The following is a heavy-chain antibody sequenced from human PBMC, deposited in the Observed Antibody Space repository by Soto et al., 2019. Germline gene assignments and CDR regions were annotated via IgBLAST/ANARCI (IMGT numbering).Heavy chain of an antibody. CDR3: ARDAAAGLNDY. CDR1: GYTFTSYG. J-gene: IGHJ4*02. CDR2: ISAYNGNT. Sequence: QVQLVQSGSEVKKPGASVKVSCKASGYTFTSYGISWVRQAPGQGLEWMGWISAYNGNTKYAQKFQGRVTMTTDTSTSKAYMEVSSLRSADTAVYYCARDAAAGLNDYWGQGTLVTVSS. V-gene: IGHV1-18*01. D-gene: IGHD6-13*01.